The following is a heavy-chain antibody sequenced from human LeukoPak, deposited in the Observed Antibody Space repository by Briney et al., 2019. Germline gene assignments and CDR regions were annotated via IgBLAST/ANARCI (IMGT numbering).Heavy chain of an antibody. J-gene: IGHJ4*02. V-gene: IGHV3-7*01. Sequence: GGPLRLSCAASGFTFSSYWINWVRQAPGKGLEWVANIKQDGSEKYYVDSVKGRFTISRDNDKNPLFLQMTSLRAEDTAVYYCARVGGRYSPLGYWGQGTLVTVSS. CDR2: IKQDGSEK. CDR3: ARVGGRYSPLGY. CDR1: GFTFSSYW. D-gene: IGHD3-16*02.